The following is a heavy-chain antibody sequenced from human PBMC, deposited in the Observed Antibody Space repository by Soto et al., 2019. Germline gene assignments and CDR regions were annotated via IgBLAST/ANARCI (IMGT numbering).Heavy chain of an antibody. Sequence: SETLSLTCTVSGGSISSVGYYWGWIRQPPGKGLEWIGTIYYSGTTYYNPSLKSRVTISVDTSKNQFSLKLSSVTAADTAVYYCARRPPTVTTYYFDYWGQGTLVTVSS. V-gene: IGHV4-39*01. J-gene: IGHJ4*02. CDR1: GGSISSVGYY. D-gene: IGHD4-17*01. CDR2: IYYSGTT. CDR3: ARRPPTVTTYYFDY.